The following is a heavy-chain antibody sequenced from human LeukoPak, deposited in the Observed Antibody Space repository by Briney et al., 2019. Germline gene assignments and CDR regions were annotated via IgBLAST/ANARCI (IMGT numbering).Heavy chain of an antibody. CDR3: ARDGPRYYYDSSGSFDY. D-gene: IGHD3-22*01. V-gene: IGHV1-18*01. CDR2: ISAYNGNT. J-gene: IGHJ4*02. CDR1: GYTFTSYG. Sequence: ASVKVSCKASGYTFTSYGISWVRQAPGQGLEWMGWISAYNGNTNYAQKLQGRVTMTTDTSTSTAYMELRSLRSDDTAVYYCARDGPRYYYDSSGSFDYWGQGTLVTVSS.